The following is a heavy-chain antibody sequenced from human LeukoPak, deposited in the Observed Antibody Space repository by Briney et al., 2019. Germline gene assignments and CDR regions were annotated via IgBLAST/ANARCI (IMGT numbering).Heavy chain of an antibody. CDR2: IHYTGST. CDR1: GGSINSYY. J-gene: IGHJ6*03. V-gene: IGHV4-59*01. D-gene: IGHD3-10*01. Sequence: SETLSLTCTVSGGSINSYYWSWIRQPPGKGLEWIGYIHYTGSTNYNPSLKSRVTISVDTSKNQFSLKLSSVTAADTAVYYCARVEEGYGSGRRENYYYYMDVWGKGTTVTISS. CDR3: ARVEEGYGSGRRENYYYYMDV.